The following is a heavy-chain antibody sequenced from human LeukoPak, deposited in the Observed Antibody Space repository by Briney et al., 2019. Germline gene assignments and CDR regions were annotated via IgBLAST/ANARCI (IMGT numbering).Heavy chain of an antibody. D-gene: IGHD3-10*01. CDR3: ARGDYYGSPKVVAA. CDR1: EYTFTDYY. Sequence: ASVKVSCKASEYTFTDYYINWVRQAPGQGLEWIGWINPNSGDTNYAQKFQDRVTMTRDTSISTAYIELNFLRSDDTAVFYCARGDYYGSPKVVAAWGQGTLVTVSS. CDR2: INPNSGDT. J-gene: IGHJ5*02. V-gene: IGHV1-2*02.